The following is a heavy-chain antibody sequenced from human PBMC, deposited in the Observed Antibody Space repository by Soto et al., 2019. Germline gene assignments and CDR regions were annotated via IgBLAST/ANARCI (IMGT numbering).Heavy chain of an antibody. Sequence: SETLSLTCTVSGGSISRHYWSWIRQSPGKGLEWIGYVYYSGSTNYNPSLKSRVTISLDTSKNQFSLKLNSVTAADTAVYYCARELIAASGTFDSWGQGTLVTVS. J-gene: IGHJ4*02. CDR2: VYYSGST. CDR3: ARELIAASGTFDS. V-gene: IGHV4-59*11. D-gene: IGHD6-13*01. CDR1: GGSISRHY.